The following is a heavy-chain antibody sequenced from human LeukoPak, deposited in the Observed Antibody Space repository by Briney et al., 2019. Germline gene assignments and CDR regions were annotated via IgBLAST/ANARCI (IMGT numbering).Heavy chain of an antibody. Sequence: PSETLSLTCTVSGGSISSGDYYWSWIRQPPGKGLEWIGYIYYSGSTYYNPSLKSRVTISVDTSKNQFSLKLSSVTAADTAVYYCARVPWNYPFDYWGQGTLVTVSS. D-gene: IGHD1-7*01. CDR1: GGSISSGDYY. V-gene: IGHV4-30-4*08. J-gene: IGHJ4*02. CDR2: IYYSGST. CDR3: ARVPWNYPFDY.